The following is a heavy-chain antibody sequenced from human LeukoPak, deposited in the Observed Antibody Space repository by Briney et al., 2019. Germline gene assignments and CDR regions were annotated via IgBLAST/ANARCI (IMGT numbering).Heavy chain of an antibody. V-gene: IGHV4-59*08. D-gene: IGHD3-22*01. CDR1: GGSISSYY. J-gene: IGHJ4*02. CDR3: AKAGSSGYRYYFDY. CDR2: IYHSGST. Sequence: SETLSLTCTVSGGSISSYYWSWIRQPPGEGLEWIGFIYHSGSTNYNPSLKSRVTISVDTSTNQFSLKMKSVTAADTAVYYCAKAGSSGYRYYFDYWGQGALVTVSS.